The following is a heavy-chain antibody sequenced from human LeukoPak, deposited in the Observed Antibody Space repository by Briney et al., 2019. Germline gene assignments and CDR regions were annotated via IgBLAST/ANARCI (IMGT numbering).Heavy chain of an antibody. V-gene: IGHV3-30*02. D-gene: IGHD4-17*01. Sequence: GGSLRLSCAASGFTFSNYGMHWVRQAPGKGLEWVAFIRSDGSNKYYADSVKGRVTISRDNSKNILYLQMNSLRAEDTAVYYCAKATTVTTPYWFDPWGQGTLVTVSS. CDR3: AKATTVTTPYWFDP. CDR1: GFTFSNYG. J-gene: IGHJ5*02. CDR2: IRSDGSNK.